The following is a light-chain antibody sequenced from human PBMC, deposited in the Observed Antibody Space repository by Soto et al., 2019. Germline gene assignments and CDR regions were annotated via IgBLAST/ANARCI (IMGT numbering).Light chain of an antibody. CDR3: QQYYSTPYT. CDR2: WAS. J-gene: IGKJ2*01. Sequence: EIVMTQSPDSLAVSLGESATIKCKSSRSVLYSSNNKNYLAWYQQKPGQPPKLLIYWASTRESGVPDRFSGSGSGTDFTLTISILQAEDVAVYYCQQYYSTPYTFGQGTKLEIK. V-gene: IGKV4-1*01. CDR1: RSVLYSSNNKNY.